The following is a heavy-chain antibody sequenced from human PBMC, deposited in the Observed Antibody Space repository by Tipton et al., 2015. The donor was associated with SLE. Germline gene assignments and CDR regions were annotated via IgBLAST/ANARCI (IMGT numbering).Heavy chain of an antibody. CDR3: ASSCGGDCYFDFDY. V-gene: IGHV4-59*08. D-gene: IGHD2-21*01. J-gene: IGHJ4*02. CDR1: GGLISSHY. CDR2: IYYSGST. Sequence: LRLSCTVSGGLISSHYWRWTRQPPGKGLEWIGYIYYSGSTNYNQSLKSRVTISVDTSKNQFSLKLSSVTAADTAVYYCASSCGGDCYFDFDYWGQGTLVTVSS.